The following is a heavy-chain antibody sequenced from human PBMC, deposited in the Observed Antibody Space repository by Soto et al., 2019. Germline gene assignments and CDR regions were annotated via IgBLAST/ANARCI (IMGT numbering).Heavy chain of an antibody. CDR2: ISYSGNT. J-gene: IGHJ4*02. V-gene: IGHV4-31*03. CDR3: ASRNIGMDSFDY. CDR1: GGSISSGGYY. Sequence: PSETLSLTCTVSGGSISSGGYYWSWIRQHPGTGLEWIGYISYSGNTYFHPSLRNRVTISLDTSKNEFSLKLNSVTAADTAVYYCASRNIGMDSFDYWGQGTLVTVSS. D-gene: IGHD5-18*01.